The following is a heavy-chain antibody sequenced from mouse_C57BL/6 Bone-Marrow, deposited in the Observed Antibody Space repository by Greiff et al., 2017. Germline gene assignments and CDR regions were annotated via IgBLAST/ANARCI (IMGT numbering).Heavy chain of an antibody. CDR1: GYTFTSYW. D-gene: IGHD2-4*01. V-gene: IGHV1-61*01. Sequence: QVQLQQPGAELVRPGSSVKLSCKAPGYTFTSYWMDWVKQRPGQGLEWIGNIYPSDSETHYNQKFKDKATLTVDKSSSTAYMQLSSLTSEDSAVYYCARSYDSWFAYWGQGTLVTVSA. J-gene: IGHJ3*01. CDR3: ARSYDSWFAY. CDR2: IYPSDSET.